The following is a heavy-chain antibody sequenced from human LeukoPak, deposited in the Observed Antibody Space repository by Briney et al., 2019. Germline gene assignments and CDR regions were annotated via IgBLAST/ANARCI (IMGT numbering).Heavy chain of an antibody. J-gene: IGHJ4*02. Sequence: GGSLRLSCAASGFTVSNNYMSWVRQAPGKGLEWVSVIYSGGSTYFADSVKGRFTISRDTSKNTLSLQMNSLRAEDTAVYYCASLSLGHYWGQGTLVTVSS. D-gene: IGHD6-6*01. CDR3: ASLSLGHY. CDR2: IYSGGST. V-gene: IGHV3-53*01. CDR1: GFTVSNNY.